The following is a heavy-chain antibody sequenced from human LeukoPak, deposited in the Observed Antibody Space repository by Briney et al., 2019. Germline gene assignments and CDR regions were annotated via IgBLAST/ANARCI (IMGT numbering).Heavy chain of an antibody. J-gene: IGHJ4*02. CDR1: GGSISSGDYY. D-gene: IGHD3-9*01. Sequence: TLSLTCTVSGGSISSGDYYWSWIRQPPGKGLEWIGYIYYSGSTYYNPSLKSRVTISVDTSKNQFSLKLTSVTAADTAVYYCARDSFDWGHSDYWGQGTLVTVSS. V-gene: IGHV4-30-4*08. CDR3: ARDSFDWGHSDY. CDR2: IYYSGST.